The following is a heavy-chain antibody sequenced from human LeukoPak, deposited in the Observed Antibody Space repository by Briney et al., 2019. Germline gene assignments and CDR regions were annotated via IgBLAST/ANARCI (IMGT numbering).Heavy chain of an antibody. V-gene: IGHV4-38-2*02. CDR1: GYSISSGFY. Sequence: PSETLSLTCTVSGYSISSGFYWGWIRQSPGRGLEWTGNIYRSGNTYYSPSLKSRVTISVDMSKNQFSLKLSSVTAADTAVYYCARVYCSGGSCYQPGGAFDIWGQGTMVTVSS. D-gene: IGHD2-15*01. CDR2: IYRSGNT. J-gene: IGHJ3*02. CDR3: ARVYCSGGSCYQPGGAFDI.